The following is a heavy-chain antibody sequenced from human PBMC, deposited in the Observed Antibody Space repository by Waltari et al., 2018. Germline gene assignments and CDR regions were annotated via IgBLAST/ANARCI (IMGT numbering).Heavy chain of an antibody. J-gene: IGHJ4*02. Sequence: QVQLVQSGAEVKKPGSSVKVSCKASGGTFSSYPLSWVRQAPGQGLEWMGGIIPILGIANSAQKFQGRVTITADKSTSTAYMELSSLRSEDTAVYYCARRRDIWGSYTFDYWGQGTLVTVSS. CDR1: GGTFSSYP. CDR2: IIPILGIA. V-gene: IGHV1-69*10. D-gene: IGHD3-16*01. CDR3: ARRRDIWGSYTFDY.